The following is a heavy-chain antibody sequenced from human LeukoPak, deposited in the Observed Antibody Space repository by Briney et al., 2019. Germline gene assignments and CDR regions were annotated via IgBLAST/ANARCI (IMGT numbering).Heavy chain of an antibody. CDR2: MYYSGST. V-gene: IGHV4-59*01. CDR3: ARDGALGVDAFDI. J-gene: IGHJ3*02. D-gene: IGHD1-26*01. CDR1: GGSISSYY. Sequence: PSETLSLTCTVSGGSISSYYWSWIRQPPGKGLEWIAYMYYSGSTNYNPSLKSRVTISVDTSKNQFSLKLSSVTAADTAVYYCARDGALGVDAFDIWGQGTMVTVSS.